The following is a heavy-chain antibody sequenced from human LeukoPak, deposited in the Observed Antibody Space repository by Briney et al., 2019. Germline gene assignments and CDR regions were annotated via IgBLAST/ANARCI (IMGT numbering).Heavy chain of an antibody. CDR3: ARGTLYRGWSYYLDF. Sequence: SETLSLTCAVSSDSISSTYWWTWVRQPPGKALEWIGSVYYSGTTSYNPSLKSRVTISVDMSKNHFSLRLRSVTAADTAMYYCARGTLYRGWSYYLDFWGQGSQVTVSS. D-gene: IGHD6-19*01. CDR2: VYYSGTT. V-gene: IGHV4-4*02. J-gene: IGHJ4*02. CDR1: SDSISSTYW.